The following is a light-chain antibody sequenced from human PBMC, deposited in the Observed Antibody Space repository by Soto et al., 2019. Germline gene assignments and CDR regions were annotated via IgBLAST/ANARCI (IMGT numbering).Light chain of an antibody. CDR1: SGHNDYA. V-gene: IGLV4-69*02. CDR3: QTWDTGVVI. Sequence: QLVLTQSPSASASLGASVEFTCTLSSGHNDYAIAWHQQQPQKGPRYLMKINSDGTHYRGDGIPDRFSGFSSGAERLLIISSLQSDDEADYYCQTWDTGVVIFGGGTKLTVL. J-gene: IGLJ2*01. CDR2: INSDGTH.